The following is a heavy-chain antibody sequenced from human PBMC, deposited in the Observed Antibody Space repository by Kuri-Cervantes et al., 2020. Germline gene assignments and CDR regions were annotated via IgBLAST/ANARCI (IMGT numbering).Heavy chain of an antibody. D-gene: IGHD4-17*01. CDR3: ARQEGEDGESY. V-gene: IGHV4-59*08. CDR1: GGSIGSYF. CDR2: IDYSGST. J-gene: IGHJ4*01. Sequence: SETLSLTCTVSGGSIGSYFWSWIRQSPGKGLEWIGNIDYSGSTNYNPSLKSRVTISVDTSKRQFSLKLSSVTAADTAVYYCARQEGEDGESYWGQGTLVTVSS.